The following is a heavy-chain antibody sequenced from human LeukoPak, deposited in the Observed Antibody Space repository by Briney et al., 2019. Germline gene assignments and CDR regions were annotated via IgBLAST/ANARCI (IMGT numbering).Heavy chain of an antibody. CDR1: GGSIIGGTYY. J-gene: IGHJ3*01. CDR3: ARNHFLGGAFDL. Sequence: SETLSLTCAASGGSIIGGTYYWAWIRQPPGKGLERVGSIFYTGHTFYNPSLKSRLSISLDTSKNQFSLKLNSVTAADTAVYYCARNHFLGGAFDLWGQGTVVTVSS. CDR2: IFYTGHT. D-gene: IGHD3-16*01. V-gene: IGHV4-39*01.